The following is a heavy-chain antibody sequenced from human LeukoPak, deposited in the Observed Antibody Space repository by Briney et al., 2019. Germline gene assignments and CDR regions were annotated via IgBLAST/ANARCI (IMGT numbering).Heavy chain of an antibody. Sequence: SLKVSCKASGGTFTSSAISWVRQAPGQGLEWMGRIIPILGIANYAQKFQGRVTITADKSTSTAYMELSSLRSEDTAVYYCARVAAQIVSPWGQETLVTVSS. D-gene: IGHD2/OR15-2a*01. J-gene: IGHJ5*02. CDR1: GGTFTSSA. CDR3: ARVAAQIVSP. CDR2: IIPILGIA. V-gene: IGHV1-69*04.